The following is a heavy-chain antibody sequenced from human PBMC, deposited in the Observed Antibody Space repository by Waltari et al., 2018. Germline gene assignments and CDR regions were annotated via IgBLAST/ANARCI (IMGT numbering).Heavy chain of an antibody. D-gene: IGHD3-10*01. V-gene: IGHV3-33*01. CDR1: GFTFSSYG. CDR2: IWYDGSNK. Sequence: QVQLVESGGGVVQPGRSLRLSCAASGFTFSSYGMHWVRQAPGKGLEWVAVIWYDGSNKYYADSVKGRFTISRDNSKNTLYLQMNSLRAEDTGVYYCARDPRAAYYGSGIGDAFDIWGQGTMVTVSS. J-gene: IGHJ3*02. CDR3: ARDPRAAYYGSGIGDAFDI.